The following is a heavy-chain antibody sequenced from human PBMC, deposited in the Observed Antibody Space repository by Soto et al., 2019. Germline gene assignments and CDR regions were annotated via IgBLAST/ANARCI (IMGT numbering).Heavy chain of an antibody. CDR3: GRDLTSNANCIDP. J-gene: IGHJ5*02. V-gene: IGHV4-30-4*01. CDR1: GYYIHLGGYY. Sequence: TLSLTCHFSGYYIHLGGYYLPWDRQRPGKGLEWMGYIYYTGKTYSNPSIESRLTMSVDRSKNQFSLRLTSVTAADTAVYFCGRDLTSNANCIDPWGQGTLVTGSS. CDR2: IYYTGKT. D-gene: IGHD2-2*01.